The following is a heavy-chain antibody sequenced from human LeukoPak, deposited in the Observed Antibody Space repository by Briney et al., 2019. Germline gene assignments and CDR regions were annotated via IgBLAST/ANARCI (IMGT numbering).Heavy chain of an antibody. CDR1: GGSISSSSYY. Sequence: NPSETLSLTCTVSGGSISSSSYYWGWIRQPPGKGLEWIGSIYYSGSTYYNPSLKSRVTISVDTSKNQFSLKLSSVTAADTAVYYCARRATYYYDSSGYYPRGDFDYWGQGTLVTVSS. CDR2: IYYSGST. CDR3: ARRATYYYDSSGYYPRGDFDY. D-gene: IGHD3-22*01. J-gene: IGHJ4*02. V-gene: IGHV4-39*07.